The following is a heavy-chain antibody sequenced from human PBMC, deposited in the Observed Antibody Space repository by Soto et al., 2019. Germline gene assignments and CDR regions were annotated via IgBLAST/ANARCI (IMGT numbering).Heavy chain of an antibody. D-gene: IGHD6-13*01. CDR1: GYTFTSYG. Sequence: ASVKVSCKASGYTFTSYGISWVRQAPGQGLEWMGWISAYNGNTNYAQKLQGRVTMTTDTSTSTAYMELRSLRSDDTAGYYCGRQPIVGIAAGDFDYWGQGTLVTVSS. J-gene: IGHJ4*02. V-gene: IGHV1-18*01. CDR3: GRQPIVGIAAGDFDY. CDR2: ISAYNGNT.